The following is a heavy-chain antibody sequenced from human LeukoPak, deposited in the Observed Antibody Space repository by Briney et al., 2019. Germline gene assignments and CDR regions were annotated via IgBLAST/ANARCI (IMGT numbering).Heavy chain of an antibody. V-gene: IGHV3-21*01. Sequence: PRGSLRLSCAASGFTFSSYSMNWVRQAPGKGLEWVSSISSSSSYIYYADSVKGRFTISRDKSKNSLYLQMNSLRAEDTAVYYCARALRRSVDTAMAKPHYGMDVWGQGTTDTASS. J-gene: IGHJ6*02. D-gene: IGHD5-18*01. CDR3: ARALRRSVDTAMAKPHYGMDV. CDR1: GFTFSSYS. CDR2: ISSSSSYI.